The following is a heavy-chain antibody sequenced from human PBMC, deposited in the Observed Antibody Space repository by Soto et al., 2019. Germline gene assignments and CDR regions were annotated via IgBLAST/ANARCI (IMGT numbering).Heavy chain of an antibody. V-gene: IGHV3-72*01. J-gene: IGHJ4*02. CDR2: SRDKPQAYST. CDR3: AADFPGGGYPIDY. D-gene: IGHD2-8*02. CDR1: RFTLSDHY. Sequence: GSLRLSCAGSRFTLSDHYIDWVRQSPGKGLEWVGRSRDKPQAYSTTYAASVKGRFTASRDESKNSAYLQMNSLTPEDTAVYYCAADFPGGGYPIDYWGQGTLVTVSS.